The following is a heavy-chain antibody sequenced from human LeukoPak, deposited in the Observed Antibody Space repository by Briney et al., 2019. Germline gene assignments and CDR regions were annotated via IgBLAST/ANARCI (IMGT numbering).Heavy chain of an antibody. Sequence: LRLSCAASGFTFDDYAMHWVRQAPGKGLEWVSGISWNSGSIGYADSVKGRFTISRDNAKNSLYLQMNSLRAEDTALYYCAKDIVSSPGYYGMDVWGQGTTVTVSS. CDR1: GFTFDDYA. CDR3: AKDIVSSPGYYGMDV. J-gene: IGHJ6*02. CDR2: ISWNSGSI. D-gene: IGHD7-27*01. V-gene: IGHV3-9*01.